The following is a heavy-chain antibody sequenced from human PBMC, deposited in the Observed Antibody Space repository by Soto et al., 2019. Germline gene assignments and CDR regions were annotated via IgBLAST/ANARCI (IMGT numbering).Heavy chain of an antibody. CDR3: ARLPRILLWFGELYI. D-gene: IGHD3-10*01. CDR1: GYSFTSYW. J-gene: IGHJ4*02. CDR2: IDPSDSYT. V-gene: IGHV5-10-1*01. Sequence: PGESLKIFCKGSGYSFTSYWISWVRQMPGKGLEWMGRIDPSDSYTNYSPSFQGHVTISADKSISTAYLQWSSLKASDTAMYYCARLPRILLWFGELYIWGQGTLVTVSS.